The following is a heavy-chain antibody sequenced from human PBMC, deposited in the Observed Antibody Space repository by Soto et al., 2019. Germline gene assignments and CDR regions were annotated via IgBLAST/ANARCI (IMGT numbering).Heavy chain of an antibody. CDR3: ARDVDADFRTDFDY. D-gene: IGHD4-17*01. Sequence: AGGCLRLSCAASGFTFSDYYIHWIRRAPGKGLEWISYISGNGEIIQYAASARGRFTISRDNAENSVYLEMDSLRAEDTALYYCARDVDADFRTDFDYWGRGTLVTVSS. CDR2: ISGNGEII. V-gene: IGHV3-11*01. J-gene: IGHJ4*02. CDR1: GFTFSDYY.